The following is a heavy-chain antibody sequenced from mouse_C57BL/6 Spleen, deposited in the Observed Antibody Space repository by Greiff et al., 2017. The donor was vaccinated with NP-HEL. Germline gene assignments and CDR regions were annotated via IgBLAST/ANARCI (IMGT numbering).Heavy chain of an antibody. Sequence: VMLVESGPKLVKPGASVKLSCKASGYTFTSYDINWVKQRPGQGLEWIGWIYPRDGSTKYNEKFKGKATLTVDTSSSTAYMELHSLTSEDSAVYFCARRGDYDVYWYFDVWGTGTTVTVSS. J-gene: IGHJ1*03. D-gene: IGHD2-4*01. CDR3: ARRGDYDVYWYFDV. V-gene: IGHV1-85*01. CDR2: IYPRDGST. CDR1: GYTFTSYD.